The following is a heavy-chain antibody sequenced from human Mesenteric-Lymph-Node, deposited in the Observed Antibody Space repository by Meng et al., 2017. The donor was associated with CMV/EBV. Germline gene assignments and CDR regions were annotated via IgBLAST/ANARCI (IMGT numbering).Heavy chain of an antibody. D-gene: IGHD3-3*01. CDR2: ISWNSDNI. CDR3: AKDYDFWSAYPDYFGMDV. J-gene: IGHJ6*02. Sequence: SLKISCAASGFTFDDYGMHWVRQAPGKGLEWVSGISWNSDNIGYADSVKGRFTISRDNSKNTLYLQMNSLRVEDTAVYYCAKDYDFWSAYPDYFGMDVWGQGTTVTVSS. V-gene: IGHV3-9*01. CDR1: GFTFDDYG.